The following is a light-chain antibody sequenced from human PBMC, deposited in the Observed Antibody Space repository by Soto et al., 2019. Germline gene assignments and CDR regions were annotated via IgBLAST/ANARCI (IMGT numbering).Light chain of an antibody. V-gene: IGLV2-18*02. J-gene: IGLJ3*02. Sequence: QSVLTQPPSVSGSPGQSVTISCTGTSSDVGSYNRVSWYQQPPGTAPKLMIYDVSNRPSGVPDRFSGSKSGNTASLTISGLQAEDEADYYCSSYTINITRVFGGGTKVTVL. CDR2: DVS. CDR1: SSDVGSYNR. CDR3: SSYTINITRV.